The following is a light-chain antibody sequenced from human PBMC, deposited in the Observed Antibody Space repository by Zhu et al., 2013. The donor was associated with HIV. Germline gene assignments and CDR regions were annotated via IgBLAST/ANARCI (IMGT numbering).Light chain of an antibody. J-gene: IGLJ3*02. CDR3: VFFTGGIWI. CDR2: NTN. V-gene: IGLV8-61*01. CDR1: SGSVSTTYF. Sequence: QTVVTQEPSFSVSPGGTVTLTCGLSSGSVSTTYFTTWYQQTPGQPPRTLIYNTNIRSSGVPDRFSASILGDKAALTITGAQTDDESDYYCVFFTGGIWIFGGGTRLTVL.